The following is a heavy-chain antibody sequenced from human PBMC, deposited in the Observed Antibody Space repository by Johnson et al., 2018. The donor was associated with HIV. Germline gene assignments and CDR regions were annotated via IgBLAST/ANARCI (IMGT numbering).Heavy chain of an antibody. CDR1: GFTVSSNY. CDR3: ARAPEVRGIDAFDI. J-gene: IGHJ3*02. Sequence: VQLVESGGGVVQPGRSLRLSCAASGFTVSSNYMSWVRQAPGKGPEWVSVIYSGGSTYYADSVKGRFTISRDNSKNSLSLQMNILTAEDTAVYYCARAPEVRGIDAFDIWGQGTMVTVSS. CDR2: IYSGGST. V-gene: IGHV3-66*01. D-gene: IGHD3-10*01.